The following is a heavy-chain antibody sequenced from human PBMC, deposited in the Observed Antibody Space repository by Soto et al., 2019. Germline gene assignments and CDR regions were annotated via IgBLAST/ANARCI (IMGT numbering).Heavy chain of an antibody. CDR2: ISSNGGST. V-gene: IGHV3-64*01. Sequence: VGSLRLSCAASGFTFSSYGMHWVRQAPGKGLEYVSAISSNGGSTYYANSVKGRFTISRDNSKNTLYLQMGSLRAEDMAVYYCARGREVGAKAIWFGPWGQGTLVTVSS. CDR3: ARGREVGAKAIWFGP. D-gene: IGHD1-26*01. CDR1: GFTFSSYG. J-gene: IGHJ5*02.